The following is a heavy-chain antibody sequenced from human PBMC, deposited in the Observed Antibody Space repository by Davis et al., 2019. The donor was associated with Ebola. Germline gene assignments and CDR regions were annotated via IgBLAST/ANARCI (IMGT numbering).Heavy chain of an antibody. CDR3: ARRGPDGSLY. J-gene: IGHJ4*02. V-gene: IGHV4-61*05. CDR1: GGSISSSSYY. Sequence: PSETLSLTCTVSGGSISSSSYYWGWIRQPPGKGLEWIGYIYYSGDTDYNPSLKSRVTISVDTSRTRFSLKLSSVTAADTAVYYCARRGPDGSLYWGQGTLVTVSS. CDR2: IYYSGDT. D-gene: IGHD3-10*01.